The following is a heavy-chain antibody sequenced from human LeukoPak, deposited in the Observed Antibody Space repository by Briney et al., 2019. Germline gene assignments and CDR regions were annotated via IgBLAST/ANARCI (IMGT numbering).Heavy chain of an antibody. J-gene: IGHJ6*03. Sequence: SETLSLTCTVSGYSISSGYYWGWIRQPPGKGLEWIGSIYHSGSTYYNPSLKSRVTISVDTSKNQFSLKLSSVTAADTAVYYCARDASLPYYGSGSYPPYYYYYMDVWGKGTTVTVSS. CDR3: ARDASLPYYGSGSYPPYYYYYMDV. D-gene: IGHD3-10*01. CDR1: GYSISSGYY. CDR2: IYHSGST. V-gene: IGHV4-38-2*02.